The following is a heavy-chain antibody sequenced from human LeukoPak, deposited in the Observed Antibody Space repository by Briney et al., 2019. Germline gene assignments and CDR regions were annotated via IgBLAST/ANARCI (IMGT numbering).Heavy chain of an antibody. V-gene: IGHV3-21*01. J-gene: IGHJ4*02. D-gene: IGHD4-17*01. CDR2: ISSSTSYI. CDR1: GFTFSSYA. Sequence: GGSLRLSCAASGFTFSSYAMSWVRQAPGKGLEWVSSISSSTSYIYYADSVKGRFTISKDNAKNSLYLQMNSLRAEDTAVYYCARAGGSTVSHSDYWGQGTLVTVSS. CDR3: ARAGGSTVSHSDY.